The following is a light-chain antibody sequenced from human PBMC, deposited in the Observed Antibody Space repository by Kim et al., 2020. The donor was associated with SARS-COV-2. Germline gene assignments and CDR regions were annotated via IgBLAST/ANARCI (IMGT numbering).Light chain of an antibody. CDR2: DAS. V-gene: IGKV3-11*01. CDR3: QQRSNWPLT. Sequence: LYPGERATLSYRASQSVSRSFAWYQQNPGQAPRLLIYDASKRATGIPARFSGSGSGTDFTLTISSLEPEDFAVYYCQQRSNWPLTFGGGTKVDIK. J-gene: IGKJ4*01. CDR1: QSVSRS.